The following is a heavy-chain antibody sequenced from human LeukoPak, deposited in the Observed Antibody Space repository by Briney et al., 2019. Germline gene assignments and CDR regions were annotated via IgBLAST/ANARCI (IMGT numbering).Heavy chain of an antibody. V-gene: IGHV4-38-2*02. D-gene: IGHD2-15*01. J-gene: IGHJ4*02. CDR3: ARSHGLRGVDY. CDR1: GYSISSGYY. CDR2: IYHSGST. Sequence: PSETLSLTCTVSGYSISSGYYWGWIRQPPGKGLEWIGSIYHSGSTYYNPSLKSRVTISVDTSKNQFSLKLSSVTAADTAVYYCARSHGLRGVDYWGQGTLVTVSS.